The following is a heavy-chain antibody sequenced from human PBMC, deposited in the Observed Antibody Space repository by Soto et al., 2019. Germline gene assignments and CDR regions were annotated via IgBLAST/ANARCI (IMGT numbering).Heavy chain of an antibody. V-gene: IGHV3-23*01. CDR3: VKNSGWFKS. CDR1: GFMFSTTY. D-gene: IGHD3-10*01. CDR2: IEGSGTIT. Sequence: PGGSLRLSCAASGFMFSTTYMSWVRQAPGKGLEWVTTIEGSGTITYYADSVRGRFTISRDNSKNTVYLQMDSLTADDTAVYYCVKNSGWFKSWGQGTPVTVSS. J-gene: IGHJ5*01.